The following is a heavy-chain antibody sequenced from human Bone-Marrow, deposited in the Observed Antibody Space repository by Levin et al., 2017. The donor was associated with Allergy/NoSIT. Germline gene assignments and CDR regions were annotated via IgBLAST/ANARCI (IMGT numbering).Heavy chain of an antibody. CDR1: GGSISSSSYY. V-gene: IGHV4-39*01. Sequence: PSETLSLTCTVSGGSISSSSYYWGWIRQPPGTGLEWIGSIYYSGSTYYNPSLKSRVTISVDTSKNQFSLKLSSVTAADTAVYYCARHTSVYSGSYYWDAYDIWGQGTMVTVSS. D-gene: IGHD1-26*01. J-gene: IGHJ3*02. CDR3: ARHTSVYSGSYYWDAYDI. CDR2: IYYSGST.